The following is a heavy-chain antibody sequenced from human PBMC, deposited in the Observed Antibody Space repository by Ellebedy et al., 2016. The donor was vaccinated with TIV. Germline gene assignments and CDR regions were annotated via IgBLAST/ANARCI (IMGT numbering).Heavy chain of an antibody. V-gene: IGHV4-59*01. J-gene: IGHJ4*02. Sequence: MPSETLSLTCTVSGGSIIHYYWSWIRQPPGKGPEYIGYIYSSGKTNYNPSLESRVSISVDTSKNQFSLKLNSVTAADTALYYCVRVPWGELGKADFGLWGQGTLVTVSS. CDR3: VRVPWGELGKADFGL. CDR1: GGSIIHYY. CDR2: IYSSGKT. D-gene: IGHD7-27*01.